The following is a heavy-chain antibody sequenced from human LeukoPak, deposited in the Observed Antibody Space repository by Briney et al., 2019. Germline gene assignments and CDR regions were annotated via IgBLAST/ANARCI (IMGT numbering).Heavy chain of an antibody. J-gene: IGHJ4*02. D-gene: IGHD2-15*01. V-gene: IGHV3-23*01. CDR2: ISGSGGST. CDR1: GFTFSSYA. CDR3: AADNCSGGSCYSLDFDY. Sequence: GGSLRLSCAASGFTFSSYAMSWVRQAPGKGLEWVSAISGSGGSTYYADSVKGRFTISRDNSKNTLYLQMNSLRAEDTAVHYCAADNCSGGSCYSLDFDYWGQGTLVTVSS.